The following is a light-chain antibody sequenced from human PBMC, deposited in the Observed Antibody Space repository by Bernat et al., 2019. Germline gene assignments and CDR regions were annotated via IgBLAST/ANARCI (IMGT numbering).Light chain of an antibody. Sequence: QSVLTQPPSVSGAPGQRVTMSCTGSSSNLGAGHDVHWYQQFPGTAPRLLIFANDNRPSGVPDRFSGSKSGTSASLAITGLQAEDEADYYCQSFDNSLSSSVFGGVTRLTVL. CDR2: AND. J-gene: IGLJ3*02. V-gene: IGLV1-40*01. CDR3: QSFDNSLSSSV. CDR1: SSNLGAGHD.